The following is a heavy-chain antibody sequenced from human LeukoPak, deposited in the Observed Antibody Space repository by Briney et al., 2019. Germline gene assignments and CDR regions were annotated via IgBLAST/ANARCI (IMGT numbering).Heavy chain of an antibody. Sequence: GGSLRLSCAASGFTFSSYSMNWVRQAPGKGLEWVSSINSGSIYIYYADSVKGRFTISRDNAKNSLYLQMNSLRAEDTAVYYCAVDAISGSYRVYWGQGTLVTVSS. CDR1: GFTFSSYS. V-gene: IGHV3-21*01. CDR2: INSGSIYI. J-gene: IGHJ4*02. D-gene: IGHD1-26*01. CDR3: AVDAISGSYRVY.